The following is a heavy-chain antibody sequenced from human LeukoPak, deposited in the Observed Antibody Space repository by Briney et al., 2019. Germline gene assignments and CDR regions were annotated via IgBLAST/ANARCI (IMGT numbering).Heavy chain of an antibody. D-gene: IGHD2-2*01. Sequence: AGGSLRLSCAASGFTFSSYEMNWVRQAPGKGLEWVSYISGGGSTIYYADSVKGRFTISRDNAKNSLYLQMNSLRAEDTAVYYCARDRSTKYSCDYWGQGTLVSVSS. CDR2: ISGGGSTI. V-gene: IGHV3-48*03. J-gene: IGHJ4*02. CDR1: GFTFSSYE. CDR3: ARDRSTKYSCDY.